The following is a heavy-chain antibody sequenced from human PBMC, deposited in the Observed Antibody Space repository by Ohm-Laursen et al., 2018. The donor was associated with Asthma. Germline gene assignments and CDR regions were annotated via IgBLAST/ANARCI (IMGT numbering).Heavy chain of an antibody. CDR2: IYYSGST. D-gene: IGHD6-13*01. Sequence: TLSLTCTVSGGSISSAPYHWSWIRQHPGKGLEWIGYIYYSGSTYYNPSLKSRVTISVDTSKNQFSLKLSSVTAADTAVYYCASGIAAAGNRYFDYWGQGTLVTVSS. CDR1: GGSISSAPYH. CDR3: ASGIAAAGNRYFDY. J-gene: IGHJ4*02. V-gene: IGHV4-31*03.